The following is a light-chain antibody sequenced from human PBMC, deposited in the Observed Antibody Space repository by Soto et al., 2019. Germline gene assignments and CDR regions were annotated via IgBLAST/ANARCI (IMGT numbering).Light chain of an antibody. CDR3: QQYSSRST. CDR1: QSITTW. CDR2: KAT. V-gene: IGKV1-5*03. J-gene: IGKJ1*01. Sequence: IKMTQSPSTLSASVGDRVTITFRASQSITTWLAWYQQKPGKAPKLLIYKATNLQSGVPSRFSGSGSGTEFSLTISSLQPDDFATYYCQQYSSRSTFGQGTKVDI.